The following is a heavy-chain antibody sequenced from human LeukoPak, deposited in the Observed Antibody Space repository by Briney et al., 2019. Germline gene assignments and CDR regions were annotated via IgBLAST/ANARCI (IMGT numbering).Heavy chain of an antibody. CDR3: ARGGHSGYNFDY. D-gene: IGHD5-12*01. Sequence: PGGSLRLSCAASGFTFSSYWMHWVRHAPGKGLVWVSRINSDGSSTTYADSVKGRFTISRDNAKNTLYLQMNSLRAEDTAVYYCARGGHSGYNFDYWGQGTLVTVSS. V-gene: IGHV3-74*01. CDR2: INSDGSST. CDR1: GFTFSSYW. J-gene: IGHJ4*02.